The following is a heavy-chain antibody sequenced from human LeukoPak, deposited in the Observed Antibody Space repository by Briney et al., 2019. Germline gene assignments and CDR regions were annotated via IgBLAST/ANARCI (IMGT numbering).Heavy chain of an antibody. Sequence: PSETLSLTCTVSGVSISSGGYYWSWIRQHPGKGLEWIGYICYSGSTYYNPSLKSRVTISVDTSKNQFSLKLSSVTAADTAVYYCARYSYGLLYYFDYWGQGTLVTVSS. D-gene: IGHD5-18*01. V-gene: IGHV4-31*03. CDR3: ARYSYGLLYYFDY. CDR2: ICYSGST. CDR1: GVSISSGGYY. J-gene: IGHJ4*02.